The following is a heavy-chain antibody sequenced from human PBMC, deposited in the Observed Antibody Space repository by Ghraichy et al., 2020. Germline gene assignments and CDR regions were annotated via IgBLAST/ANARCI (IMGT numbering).Heavy chain of an antibody. J-gene: IGHJ4*02. CDR1: GFSVSTKGEG. Sequence: SGPTLLKPTQTLTLTCSISGFSVSTKGEGVGWIRQPPGKAPEWLASIYWNDDKRYSPSLQSRITLTKDTSKNQVVLAMTNMDPVDTATYYCAHRPKYSYGLFDYWGQGTLVTVSS. CDR2: IYWNDDK. CDR3: AHRPKYSYGLFDY. V-gene: IGHV2-5*01. D-gene: IGHD5-18*01.